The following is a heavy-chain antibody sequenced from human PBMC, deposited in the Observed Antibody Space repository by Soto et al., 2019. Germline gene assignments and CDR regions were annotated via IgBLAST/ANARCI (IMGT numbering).Heavy chain of an antibody. J-gene: IGHJ4*02. D-gene: IGHD3-16*01. Sequence: PGGSLRLSCEAAVFAFSSYGINWVRQAPGKGLEWVSFISGSSCNIYYGDSVRGRFTISRDNAKKSVYLQMNSLRVEDTAIYYCARTWIRFGPNDYWGQGAPVTVSS. V-gene: IGHV3-21*01. CDR3: ARTWIRFGPNDY. CDR2: ISGSSCNI. CDR1: VFAFSSYG.